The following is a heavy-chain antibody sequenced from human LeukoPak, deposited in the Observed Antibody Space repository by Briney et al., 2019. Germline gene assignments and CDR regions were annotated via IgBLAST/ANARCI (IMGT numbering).Heavy chain of an antibody. J-gene: IGHJ4*02. CDR1: VGSISSYY. CDR3: ARVGLWDYFDY. D-gene: IGHD5-18*01. Sequence: SETLSLTCTVSVGSISSYYWSWIRQPPGKGLEWIGYIYYSGSTNYNPSLKSRVTISVDRSKNQFSLKLSSVTAADTAVYYCARVGLWDYFDYWGQGTLVTVSS. CDR2: IYYSGST. V-gene: IGHV4-59*01.